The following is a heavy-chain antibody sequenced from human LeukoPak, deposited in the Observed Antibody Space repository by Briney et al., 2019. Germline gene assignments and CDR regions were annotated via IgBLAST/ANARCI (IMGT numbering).Heavy chain of an antibody. D-gene: IGHD2-2*01. Sequence: SVKVSCKASGGTFSSYAINWVRQAPEQGLEWMGRIIPILGTGNYAQKFQGRVTITADKSTSTAYMELSSLRSEDTAVYYCARGGALGYCTSSSCYGWFDPWGQGTLVTVSS. CDR2: IIPILGTG. CDR3: ARGGALGYCTSSSCYGWFDP. J-gene: IGHJ5*02. V-gene: IGHV1-69*04. CDR1: GGTFSSYA.